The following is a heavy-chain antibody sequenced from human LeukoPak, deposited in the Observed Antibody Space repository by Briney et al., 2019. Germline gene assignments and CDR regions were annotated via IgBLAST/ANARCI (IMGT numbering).Heavy chain of an antibody. CDR3: AGKATTGPTKAAFDI. V-gene: IGHV4-28*05. CDR2: IYYSGSI. D-gene: IGHD4-17*01. Sequence: SDTLSLTCAVSGYSISSSNYWAWIRQPPGKGLEWIAHIYYSGSIYYNPSLKSRVTMSVDTSKNQFSLKLSSVTAVDTAVYYCAGKATTGPTKAAFDIWGQGTMVTVSS. CDR1: GYSISSSNY. J-gene: IGHJ3*02.